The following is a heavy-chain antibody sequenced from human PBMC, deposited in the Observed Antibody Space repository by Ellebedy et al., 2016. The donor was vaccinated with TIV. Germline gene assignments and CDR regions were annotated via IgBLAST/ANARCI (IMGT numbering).Heavy chain of an antibody. CDR1: GFTFSSYG. CDR2: ISYDGSNK. CDR3: AIDLGDY. J-gene: IGHJ4*02. V-gene: IGHV3-30*03. D-gene: IGHD3-16*01. Sequence: GGSLRLSCAASGFTFSSYGMHWVRQAPGKGLEWVAVISYDGSNKYYADSVKGRFTISRDNSKNTLYLQMNSLRAEDTAVYYCAIDLGDYWGQGTLVTVSS.